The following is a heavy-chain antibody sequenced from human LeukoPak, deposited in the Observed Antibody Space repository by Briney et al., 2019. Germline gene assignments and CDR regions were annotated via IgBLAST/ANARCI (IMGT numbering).Heavy chain of an antibody. CDR3: ARAGVTRPTRGAIDY. D-gene: IGHD3-10*01. J-gene: IGHJ4*02. V-gene: IGHV3-30*03. CDR2: ISYDGSNK. Sequence: GGSLRLSCAASGFTFSSYGMHWVRQAPGKGLEWMAVISYDGSNKYYADSVKGRLTISRDNSKNTLYLHMDSLRVEDTAVYYCARAGVTRPTRGAIDYWGQGTLVTVSS. CDR1: GFTFSSYG.